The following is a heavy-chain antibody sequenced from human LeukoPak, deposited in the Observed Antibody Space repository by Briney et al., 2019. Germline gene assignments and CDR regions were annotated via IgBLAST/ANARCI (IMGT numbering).Heavy chain of an antibody. CDR2: ISGSGGST. CDR3: AKPRREYSSSSSWFDP. D-gene: IGHD6-6*01. CDR1: GFTFSSYA. V-gene: IGHV3-23*01. Sequence: PGRSLRLSCAASGFTFSSYAMSWVRQAPGKGLEWVSAISGSGGSTCYADSVKGRFTISRDNSKNTLYLQMNSLRAEDTAVYYCAKPRREYSSSSSWFDPWGQGTLVTVSS. J-gene: IGHJ5*02.